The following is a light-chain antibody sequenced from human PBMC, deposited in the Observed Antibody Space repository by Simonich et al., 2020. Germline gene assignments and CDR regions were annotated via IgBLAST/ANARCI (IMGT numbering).Light chain of an antibody. CDR1: QSISSY. CDR2: AAS. V-gene: IGKV1-39*01. Sequence: DIQMNQSPSSLSASVGDRVTITCRASQSISSYLNWYQQKPGKAPKLLIYAASSLNSGVPSRFSGSGSGTDFTLTISSLQAEDVAVYYCQQYYSTPYTFGQGTKLEIK. CDR3: QQYYSTPYT. J-gene: IGKJ2*01.